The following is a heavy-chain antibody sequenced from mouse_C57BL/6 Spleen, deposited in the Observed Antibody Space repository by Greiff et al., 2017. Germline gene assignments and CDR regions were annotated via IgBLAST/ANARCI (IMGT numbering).Heavy chain of an antibody. CDR1: GYTFTEYT. Sequence: LVKPGASVKLSCKASGYTFTEYTIHWVKQRSGQGLEWIGWFYPGSGSIKYNEKFKDKATLTADKSSSTVYMELSRLTSEDSAVYFCARHEDYYGSSYLYYFDYWGQGTTLTVSS. CDR3: ARHEDYYGSSYLYYFDY. D-gene: IGHD1-1*01. V-gene: IGHV1-62-2*01. CDR2: FYPGSGSI. J-gene: IGHJ2*01.